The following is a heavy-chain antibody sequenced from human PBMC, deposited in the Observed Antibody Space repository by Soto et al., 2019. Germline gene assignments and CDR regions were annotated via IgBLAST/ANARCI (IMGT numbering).Heavy chain of an antibody. J-gene: IGHJ4*02. Sequence: GGSLRLSCAASGFTFSSYSMNWVRQAPGKGLEWISYISTTSSSIYYADSVKGRFTISRDNAKNSLFLQMNSLRDEDTAVYYCARKGVAFDYWGQGALVTAPQ. CDR2: ISTTSSSI. V-gene: IGHV3-48*02. CDR1: GFTFSSYS. CDR3: ARKGVAFDY. D-gene: IGHD3-3*01.